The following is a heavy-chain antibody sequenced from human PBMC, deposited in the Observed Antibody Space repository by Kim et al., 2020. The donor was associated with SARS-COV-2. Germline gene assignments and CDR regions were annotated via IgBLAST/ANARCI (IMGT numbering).Heavy chain of an antibody. V-gene: IGHV4-31*02. CDR3: ARDGVARGMDV. Sequence: YYNPSLKSRVTISVDPSKNQFSLKLSSVTAADTAVYYCARDGVARGMDVWGQGTTVTVSS. D-gene: IGHD2-15*01. J-gene: IGHJ6*02.